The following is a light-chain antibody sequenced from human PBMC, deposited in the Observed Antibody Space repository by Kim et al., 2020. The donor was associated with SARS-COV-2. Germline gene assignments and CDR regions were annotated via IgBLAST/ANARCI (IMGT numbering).Light chain of an antibody. CDR1: QSVLSSSNNKNY. Sequence: DIVMTQSPDSLAVSLGERATINCKSSQSVLSSSNNKNYLAWFQQKPGQPPKLLIYWASTRESGVPDRFSGSGSGTDFILTISSPQAEDVAAYYCQQYYSSPITFGGGTKVDIK. V-gene: IGKV4-1*01. J-gene: IGKJ4*01. CDR2: WAS. CDR3: QQYYSSPIT.